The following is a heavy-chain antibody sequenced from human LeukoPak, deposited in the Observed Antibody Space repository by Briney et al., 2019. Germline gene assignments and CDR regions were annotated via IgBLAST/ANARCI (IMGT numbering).Heavy chain of an antibody. J-gene: IGHJ4*02. CDR1: GGSISSYY. Sequence: SETLSLTCTVSGGSISSYYWSWVRQPPGKGLEWIGYIYYSGSTNYNPSLKSRVTISVDTSKNQFSLKLSSVTAADTAVYYCASGIIEMAAWSVFDYWGQGTLVTVSS. V-gene: IGHV4-59*01. CDR2: IYYSGST. D-gene: IGHD5-24*01. CDR3: ASGIIEMAAWSVFDY.